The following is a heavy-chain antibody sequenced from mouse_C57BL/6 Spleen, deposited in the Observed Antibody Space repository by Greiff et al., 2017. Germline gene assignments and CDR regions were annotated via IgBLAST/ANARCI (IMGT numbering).Heavy chain of an antibody. D-gene: IGHD2-1*01. V-gene: IGHV1-81*01. Sequence: VQLQQSGAELARPGASVKLSCKASGYTFTSYGISWVKQRTGQGLDWIGEIYPRSGNTYYNEKFKGKATLTADKSYSTAYMELRSLTSEDSAVYFCSRCYGNSPYFDYWGQGTTRTVSS. CDR3: SRCYGNSPYFDY. CDR1: GYTFTSYG. J-gene: IGHJ2*01. CDR2: IYPRSGNT.